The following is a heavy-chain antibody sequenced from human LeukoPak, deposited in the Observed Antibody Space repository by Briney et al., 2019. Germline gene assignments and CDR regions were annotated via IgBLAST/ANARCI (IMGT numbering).Heavy chain of an antibody. V-gene: IGHV5-51*01. J-gene: IGHJ4*02. CDR2: IYPSDSNT. CDR3: ARTGYSSGWYVGSFQY. Sequence: GESLEISCKGSGYTFASYWIGWVRQMPGKGLEWMGFIYPSDSNTRYSPSFQGQVTISADKSISTAFLQWSSLKASDTAIYFCARTGYSSGWYVGSFQYWGQGTLVTVSS. CDR1: GYTFASYW. D-gene: IGHD6-19*01.